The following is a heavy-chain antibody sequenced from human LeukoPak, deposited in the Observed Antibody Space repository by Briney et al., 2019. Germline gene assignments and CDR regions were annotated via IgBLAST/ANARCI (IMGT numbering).Heavy chain of an antibody. D-gene: IGHD2-2*01. CDR3: ARDTSRSYQLLSHFDY. CDR1: GFTFSSYW. V-gene: IGHV3-7*01. Sequence: HPGGSLRLSCAASGFTFSSYWMSWVRQAPGKGLEWVANINQDGSEKYYVDSVKGRFTISRDNAKNSLYLQMNSLRAEDTAVYYCARDTSRSYQLLSHFDYWGQGTLVTVSS. CDR2: INQDGSEK. J-gene: IGHJ4*02.